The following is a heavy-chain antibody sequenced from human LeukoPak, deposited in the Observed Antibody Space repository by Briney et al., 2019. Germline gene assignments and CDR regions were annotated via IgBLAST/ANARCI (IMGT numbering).Heavy chain of an antibody. Sequence: PSETLSLTCTVSGGSISSYYWSWIRQPPGKGLEWIGYIYYSGSTNYNPSLKSRVTISVDTSKNQFSLKLSSVTAADTAVYYCARDMLVTGALDIWGQGTMVTVSS. D-gene: IGHD2-8*01. V-gene: IGHV4-59*01. CDR2: IYYSGST. J-gene: IGHJ3*02. CDR3: ARDMLVTGALDI. CDR1: GGSISSYY.